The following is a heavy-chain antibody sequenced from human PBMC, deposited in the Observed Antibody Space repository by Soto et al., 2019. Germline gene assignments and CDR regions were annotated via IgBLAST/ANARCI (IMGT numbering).Heavy chain of an antibody. J-gene: IGHJ4*02. Sequence: QVELQESGRGLVKPSETLSLSCTVSGGSLGDVYWTWIRQPRGKEMEWIGYISTTGVTNYSPTLKSRVTLSTDTSKYQCSLSLSPVTAADTAIYFCARHGGDVVMVRDWGQGIQVTVSS. CDR3: ARHGGDVVMVRD. D-gene: IGHD2-15*01. CDR1: GGSLGDVY. V-gene: IGHV4-59*08. CDR2: ISTTGVT.